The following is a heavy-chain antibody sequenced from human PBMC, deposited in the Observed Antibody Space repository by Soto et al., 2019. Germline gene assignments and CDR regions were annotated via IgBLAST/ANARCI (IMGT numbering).Heavy chain of an antibody. D-gene: IGHD2-2*01. V-gene: IGHV1-69*06. CDR2: IIPMFGTE. CDR1: GGTFGSYT. CDR3: ARQKAMPPHFYSGMDV. Sequence: QVHLVQSGAEVKKPGSSVKVSCTASGGTFGSYTVTWVRQAPGQGLEWMGEIIPMFGTESYAQKFQGRVTLTADKSTTTAHMELSSLSSDDTAVYFCARQKAMPPHFYSGMDVWGQGTTVTVSS. J-gene: IGHJ6*02.